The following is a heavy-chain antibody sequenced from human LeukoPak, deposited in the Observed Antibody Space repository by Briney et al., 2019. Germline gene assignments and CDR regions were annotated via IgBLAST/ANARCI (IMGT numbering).Heavy chain of an antibody. J-gene: IGHJ4*02. Sequence: GGSLRLSCAASGFTFSRYSMIWVRQAPGKGLEWVSSISSSSIYTYYADSVKGRFTISRDNAKKSLYLQMNSLRAEDTAVYYCARDARDYYDSSGYYSHFDYWGQGTLVTVSS. CDR1: GFTFSRYS. V-gene: IGHV3-21*01. CDR2: ISSSSIYT. CDR3: ARDARDYYDSSGYYSHFDY. D-gene: IGHD3-22*01.